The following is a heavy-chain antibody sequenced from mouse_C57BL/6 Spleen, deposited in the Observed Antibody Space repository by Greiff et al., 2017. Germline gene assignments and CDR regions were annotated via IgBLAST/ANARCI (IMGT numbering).Heavy chain of an antibody. CDR1: GYSFTSYS. V-gene: IGHV1-64*01. CDR2: IHPNSGTP. CDR3: TRLHYGSSPDV. Sequence: QVQLQQPGAELVKPGASVKLSCKASGYSFTSYSMHWVKQRPGQGLEWIGMIHPNSGTPNYNEKFKSKATLTVDKSSSTAYMQLSSLTSEDSAVYCGTRLHYGSSPDVWGTGTTVTVSS. J-gene: IGHJ1*03. D-gene: IGHD1-1*01.